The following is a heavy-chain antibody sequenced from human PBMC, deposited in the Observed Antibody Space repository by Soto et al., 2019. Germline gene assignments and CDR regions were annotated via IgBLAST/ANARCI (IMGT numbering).Heavy chain of an antibody. V-gene: IGHV1-3*01. J-gene: IGHJ4*02. CDR3: ASLSGYDRGGDY. Sequence: ASVKVSCKASGYTFTSYAMHWVRQAPGQRLEWMGWINAGNGNTKYSQKFQGRVTITRDTSASTAYMELSSLRSEDTAVYYCASLSGYDRGGDYWGQGTLVTVSS. D-gene: IGHD5-12*01. CDR2: INAGNGNT. CDR1: GYTFTSYA.